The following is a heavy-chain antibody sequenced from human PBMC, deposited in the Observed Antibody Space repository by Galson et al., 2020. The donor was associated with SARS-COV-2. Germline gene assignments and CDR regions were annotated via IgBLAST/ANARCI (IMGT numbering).Heavy chain of an antibody. D-gene: IGHD2-8*01. CDR2: IPQSVTT. J-gene: IGHJ2*01. CDR3: ARDSGYCTDGVCYRYWYFDL. CDR1: GGSISNNDW. V-gene: IGHV4-4*02. Sequence: SETLSLTCTVSGGSISNNDWWSWVRQPPGKGLEWIEEIPQSVTTHYTPSLKSRATISGDKSKNQISLKLNSVTAADTAVYYCARDSGYCTDGVCYRYWYFDLWGRGILVTVSS.